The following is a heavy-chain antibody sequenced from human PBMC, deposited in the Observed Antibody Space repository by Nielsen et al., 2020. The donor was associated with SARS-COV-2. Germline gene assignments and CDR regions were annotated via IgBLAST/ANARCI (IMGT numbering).Heavy chain of an antibody. CDR1: GDSVSSGGYS. D-gene: IGHD6-19*01. CDR2: IYYSGNT. CDR3: ARGGRIAVANTGHWFDP. J-gene: IGHJ5*02. V-gene: IGHV4-61*08. Sequence: SETLSLTCTVSGDSVSSGGYSWSWIRQPPGKGLKWIGCIYYSGNTNHNPSLKSRVTISVDTSKNQFSLKLNSVTAADTAVYYCARGGRIAVANTGHWFDPWGQGTLVTVSS.